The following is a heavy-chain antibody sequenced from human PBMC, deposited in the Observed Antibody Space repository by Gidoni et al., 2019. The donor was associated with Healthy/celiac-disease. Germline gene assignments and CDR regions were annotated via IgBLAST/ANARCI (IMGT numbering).Heavy chain of an antibody. J-gene: IGHJ6*02. CDR3: AKVGGALSSYGMDV. CDR2: ISWNSGSI. Sequence: EVQLVESGGGLVQPGRSLRLSCAASGFTFDDYAMHWVRQAPGKGLEWVSGISWNSGSIGYADSVKGRFTISRDNAKNSLYLQMNSLRAEDTALYYCAKVGGALSSYGMDVWGQGTTVTVSS. V-gene: IGHV3-9*01. CDR1: GFTFDDYA. D-gene: IGHD3-3*01.